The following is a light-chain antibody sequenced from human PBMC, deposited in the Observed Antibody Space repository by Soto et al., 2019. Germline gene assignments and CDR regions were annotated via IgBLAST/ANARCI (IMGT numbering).Light chain of an antibody. CDR3: HQYYGTDCT. CDR2: WAS. Sequence: DIVVTQSPDSLAVSLGEMATINCKSSQSVLFRSNNKNYLAWYPQKPGHPPQLLFYWASTRESGVPDRFTGSVSGTDSTRAVSILHAEDVAVYYSHQYYGTDCTFGRRTTMEVK. J-gene: IGKJ1*01. V-gene: IGKV4-1*01. CDR1: QSVLFRSNNKNY.